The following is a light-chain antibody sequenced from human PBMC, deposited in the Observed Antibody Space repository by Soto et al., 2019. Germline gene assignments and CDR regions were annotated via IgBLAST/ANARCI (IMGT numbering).Light chain of an antibody. V-gene: IGKV3-15*01. J-gene: IGKJ5*01. CDR1: QSVTTN. CDR2: DAS. CDR3: QQTYSAST. Sequence: EVVMTQSPATLSVSPGERVTFSCRASQSVTTNLAWYQHKPGQSPRLLISDASTGASGIPPRFSGSGSGTEFTLTISSLQPEDFATYYCQQTYSASTFGQGTRLEIK.